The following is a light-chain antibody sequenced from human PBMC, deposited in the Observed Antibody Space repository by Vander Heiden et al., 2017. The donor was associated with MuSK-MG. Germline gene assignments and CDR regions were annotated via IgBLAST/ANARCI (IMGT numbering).Light chain of an antibody. CDR1: SSDVGGYNY. Sequence: TISCTGTSSDVGGYNYVSWYQQHPGKAPKLMIYEVSNRPSGVSNRFSGSKSGNTASLTISGRQAEDEADYYCSADTSSSTWVFGGGTKLTVL. V-gene: IGLV2-14*01. CDR3: SADTSSSTWV. J-gene: IGLJ3*02. CDR2: EVS.